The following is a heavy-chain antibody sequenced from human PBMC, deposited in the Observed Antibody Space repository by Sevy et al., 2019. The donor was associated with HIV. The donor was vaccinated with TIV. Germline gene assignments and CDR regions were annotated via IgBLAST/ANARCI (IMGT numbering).Heavy chain of an antibody. CDR3: ARAAAGSDAFDI. CDR2: IYYSGST. CDR1: GGSISSYY. J-gene: IGHJ3*02. D-gene: IGHD6-13*01. V-gene: IGHV4-59*01. Sequence: SETLSLTCTVSGGSISSYYWSWIRQPPGKGLEWIGYIYYSGSTNYNPSLKSRVTISVDTSKNQFSLKLSFVTAAETAVYYCARAAAGSDAFDIWGQGTMVTVSS.